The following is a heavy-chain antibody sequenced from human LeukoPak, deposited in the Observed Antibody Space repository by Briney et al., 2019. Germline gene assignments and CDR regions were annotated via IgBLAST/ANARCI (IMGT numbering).Heavy chain of an antibody. V-gene: IGHV3-9*01. D-gene: IGHD2-21*02. CDR1: GFTFDDYA. J-gene: IGHJ2*01. Sequence: GRSLRLSCAASGFTFDDYAMHWVRQAPGKGLEWGSGISYNSDTIAYADPVKGRFTISRDNAKNSLYLQMNSLRAEDTALSYCAKDYCGGDCYSGWYFDLWGRGTLVTVSS. CDR3: AKDYCGGDCYSGWYFDL. CDR2: ISYNSDTI.